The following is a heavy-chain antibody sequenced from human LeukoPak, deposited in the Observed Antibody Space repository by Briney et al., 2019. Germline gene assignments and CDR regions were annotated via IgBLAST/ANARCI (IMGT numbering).Heavy chain of an antibody. J-gene: IGHJ5*02. CDR2: INHSGVS. V-gene: IGHV4-34*01. CDR1: GGSFSPYY. CDR3: ARDGGSSNYWFDT. D-gene: IGHD4-11*01. Sequence: PSETLSLTCTVYGGSFSPYYWSWIRQPQGKGLEWIGEINHSGVSNYNPSLKSRVTLSQDTSKNQISLKLTSVTAADTGVYYCARDGGSSNYWFDTWGQGTLVTVSS.